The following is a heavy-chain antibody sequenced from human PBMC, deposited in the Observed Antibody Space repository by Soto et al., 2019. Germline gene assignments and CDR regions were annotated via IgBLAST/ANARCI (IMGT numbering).Heavy chain of an antibody. CDR1: GFTFSNAW. Sequence: SGGSLRLSCAASGFTFSNAWMSWVRQAPGKGLEWVGRIKSKTDAGTADYAAPVRGRFTISRDDSKNTLYLQMNSLKAEDTAVHFCTRDRDCSNGVCYTSWFDPWGQGTRVTVSS. V-gene: IGHV3-15*01. CDR2: IKSKTDAGTA. J-gene: IGHJ5*02. CDR3: TRDRDCSNGVCYTSWFDP. D-gene: IGHD2-8*01.